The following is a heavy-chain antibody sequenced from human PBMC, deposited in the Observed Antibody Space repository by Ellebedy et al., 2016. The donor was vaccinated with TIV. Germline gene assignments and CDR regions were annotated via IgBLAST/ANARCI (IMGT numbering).Heavy chain of an antibody. CDR1: GFTFSSYW. Sequence: GGSLRLXXAASGFTFSSYWMSWVRQAPGKGLEWVANINQYGSEIYYVDSVKGRFTISRDNAKNSLNLQMNSLRAEDTAVYYCARDKIVGATYFDYWGQGTLVTVSS. CDR2: INQYGSEI. D-gene: IGHD1-26*01. J-gene: IGHJ4*02. CDR3: ARDKIVGATYFDY. V-gene: IGHV3-7*01.